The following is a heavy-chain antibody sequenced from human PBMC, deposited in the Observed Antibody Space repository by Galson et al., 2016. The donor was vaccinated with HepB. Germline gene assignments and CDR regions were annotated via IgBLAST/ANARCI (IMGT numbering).Heavy chain of an antibody. Sequence: SLRLSCAASGFTFTTYAMSWVRQAPGKGLEWVSGISDSDPSTYYADSVKGRFTIFRDNSKNTLYLQMNSLRAEDTAVYYCAKMSSSSAYYSDAFDLWGQGTMVTVSS. J-gene: IGHJ3*01. CDR2: ISDSDPST. CDR1: GFTFTTYA. D-gene: IGHD3-22*01. CDR3: AKMSSSSAYYSDAFDL. V-gene: IGHV3-23*01.